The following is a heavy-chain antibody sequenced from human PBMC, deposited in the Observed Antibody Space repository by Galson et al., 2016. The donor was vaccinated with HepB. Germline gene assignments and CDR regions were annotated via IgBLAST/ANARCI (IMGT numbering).Heavy chain of an antibody. CDR3: AKMGGFCSSATCYRADR. CDR2: IKGDSGYT. V-gene: IGHV3-23*01. J-gene: IGHJ5*02. D-gene: IGHD2-2*01. Sequence: SLRLSCAASGFSFSQYAMTWVRQAPGKGLEWVSIIKGDSGYTQFADSVKGRFTISRDNSKNTLYLQMNSLRAEDTAVYYCAKMGGFCSSATCYRADRWGQGTLVTVSS. CDR1: GFSFSQYA.